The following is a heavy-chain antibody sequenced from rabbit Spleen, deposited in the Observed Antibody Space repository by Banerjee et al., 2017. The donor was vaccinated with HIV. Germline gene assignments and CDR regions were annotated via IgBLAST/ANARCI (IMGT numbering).Heavy chain of an antibody. V-gene: IGHV1S40*01. J-gene: IGHJ4*01. CDR3: EGASSYGYFKL. Sequence: QSLEESGGDLVKPGASLTLTCTASGFSFSSSYYMCWVRQAPGKGLEWIACISAGSSGSTYYASWAKGRFTISKTSSTTVTLQMTSLTGADTSIYFCEGASSYGYFKLWGPGTLVTVS. CDR2: ISAGSSGST. D-gene: IGHD6-1*01. CDR1: GFSFSSSYY.